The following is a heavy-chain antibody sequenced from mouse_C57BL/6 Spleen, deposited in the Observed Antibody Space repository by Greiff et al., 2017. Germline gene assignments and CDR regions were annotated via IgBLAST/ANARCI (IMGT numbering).Heavy chain of an antibody. V-gene: IGHV1-74*01. J-gene: IGHJ3*01. D-gene: IGHD1-1*01. CDR3: AIGYYGISSAS. CDR1: GYTFTSYW. Sequence: QVQLQQPGAELVKPGASVTVSCKASGYTFTSYWMHWVKQRPGQGLEWIGRIHPSDSDTNYNQKFKGKATLTVYKSSSTAYMQLSSLTSEDSAFYYCAIGYYGISSASWSQGALGTVSA. CDR2: IHPSDSDT.